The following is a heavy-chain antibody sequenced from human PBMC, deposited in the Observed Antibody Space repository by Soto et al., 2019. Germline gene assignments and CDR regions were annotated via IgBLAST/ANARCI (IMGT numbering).Heavy chain of an antibody. D-gene: IGHD2-15*01. CDR2: IYLDDDK. J-gene: IGHJ6*03. CDR1: GFSLRTSGVG. CDR3: GNLQYCSGGSSYWEYYYYYYMDV. Sequence: SGPTLVKPTQTLTLTCTFSGFSLRTSGVGVGWIRQPPGKALEWLALIYLDDDKRYSPSLKSRHTITKDTSKNQVVLTMSNMDPVATATNYGGNLQYCSGGSSYWEYYYYYYMDVWGKGTTVTVSS. V-gene: IGHV2-5*02.